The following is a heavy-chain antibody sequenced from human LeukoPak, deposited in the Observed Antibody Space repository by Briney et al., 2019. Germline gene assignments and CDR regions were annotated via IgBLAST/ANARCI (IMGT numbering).Heavy chain of an antibody. CDR1: GFTVSSNY. D-gene: IGHD3-22*01. CDR2: IYSGGST. CDR3: ARGDTSGYYPFDY. J-gene: IGHJ4*02. Sequence: GGSLRLSCAASGFTVSSNYMSWVRQAPGKGLEWVSVIYSGGSTYYADSVKGRFTISRDNSKNTLYLQMNSLRAEDTAVYYCARGDTSGYYPFDYWGQGTLVTVSS. V-gene: IGHV3-53*01.